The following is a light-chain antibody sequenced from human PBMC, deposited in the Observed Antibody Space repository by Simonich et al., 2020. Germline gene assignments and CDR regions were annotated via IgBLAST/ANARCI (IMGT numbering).Light chain of an antibody. Sequence: NFMLTQPHSVSESPGKTVTISCTRSSGSIASNYVQWYQQRPGSSPTTVIYGDNQRPSGVPDRVSGSIDSSSNSASLTISGLKTEDEADYYCSSYTSSSTWVFGGGTKLTVL. CDR3: SSYTSSSTWV. CDR1: SGSIASNY. J-gene: IGLJ3*02. V-gene: IGLV6-57*01. CDR2: GDN.